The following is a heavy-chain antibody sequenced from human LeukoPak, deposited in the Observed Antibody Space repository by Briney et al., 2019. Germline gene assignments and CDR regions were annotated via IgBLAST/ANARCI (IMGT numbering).Heavy chain of an antibody. CDR3: ARTMEGYCSGGSCYQYSYYMDV. CDR1: GGSISSSSYY. V-gene: IGHV4-61*05. D-gene: IGHD2-15*01. CDR2: IYYSGST. J-gene: IGHJ6*03. Sequence: PSETPSLTCIVSGGSISSSSYYWGWIRQPPGKGLEWIGYIYYSGSTNYNPSLKSRVTISVDTSKNQFSLKLTSVTAADTAVYYCARTMEGYCSGGSCYQYSYYMDVWGKGTTVTVSS.